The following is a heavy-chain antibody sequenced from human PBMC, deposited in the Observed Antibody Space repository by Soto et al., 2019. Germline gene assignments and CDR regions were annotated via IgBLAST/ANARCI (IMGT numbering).Heavy chain of an antibody. CDR1: GGSISSGGYY. D-gene: IGHD2-2*01. CDR3: ASTACSSTSCYHYYGMDV. J-gene: IGHJ6*02. V-gene: IGHV4-31*03. Sequence: PSETLSLTCTVSGGSISSGGYYWSWIRQHPGKGLEWIGYIYYSGSTYYNPSLKSRVTISVDTSKNQFSLKLSSVTAADTAVYYCASTACSSTSCYHYYGMDVWGQGTTVTVSS. CDR2: IYYSGST.